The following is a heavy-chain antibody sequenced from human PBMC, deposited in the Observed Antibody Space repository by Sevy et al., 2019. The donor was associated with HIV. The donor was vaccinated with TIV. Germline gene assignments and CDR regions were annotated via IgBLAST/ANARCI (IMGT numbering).Heavy chain of an antibody. CDR3: ARDRYYDASGYYYYYYGMDV. D-gene: IGHD3-22*01. J-gene: IGHJ6*02. Sequence: GGSLRLSCAVSGFTFRNFWMSWVRQAPGKGLELVSVIYSDGRTYYADSVKGRFTISRDNSKNTLYLHMNNLRPEDTAVYYCARDRYYDASGYYYYYYGMDVWGQGTTVTVSS. CDR1: GFTFRNFW. V-gene: IGHV3-66*01. CDR2: IYSDGRT.